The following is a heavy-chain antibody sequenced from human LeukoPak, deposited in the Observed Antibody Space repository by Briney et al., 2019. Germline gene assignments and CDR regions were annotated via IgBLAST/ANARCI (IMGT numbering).Heavy chain of an antibody. Sequence: PGGSLRLSCAVSGFTFSTCAMSGVRQAPGKGVEWVSGISGSGGSTYYADSVKGRFTISRDNSKNTLYLQMNSLRAEDTAVYYCAKDLSPRFLDRLLWDYWGQGTLVTVSS. CDR3: AKDLSPRFLDRLLWDY. D-gene: IGHD3/OR15-3a*01. V-gene: IGHV3-23*01. CDR2: ISGSGGST. J-gene: IGHJ4*02. CDR1: GFTFSTCA.